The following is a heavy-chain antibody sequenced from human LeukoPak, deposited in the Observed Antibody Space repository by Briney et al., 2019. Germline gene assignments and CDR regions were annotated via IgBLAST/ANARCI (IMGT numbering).Heavy chain of an antibody. D-gene: IGHD2-2*01. CDR1: GGTFSSYA. CDR2: IIPIFGTA. J-gene: IGHJ1*01. Sequence: GSSVKVSCKASGGTFSSYAISWVRQAPGQGLEWMGGIIPIFGTANYAQKFQGRVTITTDESTSTAYMELSSLRSEDTAVYYCARLKAYCSRTSCYLGYFQHWGQGTLVTVSS. V-gene: IGHV1-69*05. CDR3: ARLKAYCSRTSCYLGYFQH.